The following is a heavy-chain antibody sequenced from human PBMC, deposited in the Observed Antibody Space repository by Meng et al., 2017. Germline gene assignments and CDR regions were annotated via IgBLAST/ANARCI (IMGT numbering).Heavy chain of an antibody. CDR1: GGTFSSYA. CDR3: ASSSQYYDFWSGYYLDY. Sequence: SVKVSCKASGGTFSSYAISWVRQAPGQGLEWMGGIIPIFGTANYAQKFQGRVTITADKSTSTAYMELSSLRSEDTAVYYCASSSQYYDFWSGYYLDYWGQGTLVTGSS. V-gene: IGHV1-69*06. CDR2: IIPIFGTA. D-gene: IGHD3-3*01. J-gene: IGHJ4*02.